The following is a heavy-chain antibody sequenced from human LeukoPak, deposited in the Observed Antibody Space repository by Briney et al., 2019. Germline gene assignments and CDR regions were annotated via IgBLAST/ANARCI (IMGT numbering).Heavy chain of an antibody. Sequence: SETLSLTRTVSGYSISSGYYWGWIRQPPGKGLEWIGSIYHSGSTYYNPSLKSRVTISVDTFKNQFSLKLSSVTAADTAVYYCAREYYDILTGYYSPVYFDYWGQGTLVTVSS. J-gene: IGHJ4*02. CDR3: AREYYDILTGYYSPVYFDY. D-gene: IGHD3-9*01. CDR2: IYHSGST. V-gene: IGHV4-38-2*02. CDR1: GYSISSGYY.